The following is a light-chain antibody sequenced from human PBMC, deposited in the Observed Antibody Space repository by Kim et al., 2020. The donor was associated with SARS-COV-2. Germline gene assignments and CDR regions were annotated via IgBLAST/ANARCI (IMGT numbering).Light chain of an antibody. CDR3: QQYNRWPPYI. V-gene: IGKV3-15*01. CDR1: HSVSTN. Sequence: VSPGARSPLSCRTSHSVSTNLAWYQQNPGQAPRLLIYGTSTRATGIPPRFSGSGSGTDFTLTISSLQSEDFAISYCQQYNRWPPYIFGQGPKLEFK. CDR2: GTS. J-gene: IGKJ2*01.